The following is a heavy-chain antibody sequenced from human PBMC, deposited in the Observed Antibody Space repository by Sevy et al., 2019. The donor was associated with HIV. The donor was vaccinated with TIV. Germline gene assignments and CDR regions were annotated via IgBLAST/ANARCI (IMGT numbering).Heavy chain of an antibody. J-gene: IGHJ3*02. Sequence: GGSLRLSCAASGFTFSSYAMHWVRQAPGKGLEWVAVISYDGGNKYYADSVKGRFTISRDNSKNTLYLQMNSLRAEDTAVYYCARDCSGGSCHDAFDIWGQGTMVTVSS. CDR3: ARDCSGGSCHDAFDI. CDR2: ISYDGGNK. CDR1: GFTFSSYA. V-gene: IGHV3-30-3*01. D-gene: IGHD2-15*01.